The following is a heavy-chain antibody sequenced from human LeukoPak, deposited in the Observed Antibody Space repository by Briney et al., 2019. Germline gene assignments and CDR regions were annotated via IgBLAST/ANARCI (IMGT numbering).Heavy chain of an antibody. CDR2: LSYDGSYI. J-gene: IGHJ4*02. CDR3: AREHRSGSYFDY. CDR1: KFTFSTYA. D-gene: IGHD1-26*01. V-gene: IGHV3-30*04. Sequence: GGSLRLSCAASKFTFSTYAMHWVRQAPGKGLEWVAVLSYDGSYINYTDSVKGRFTFSRDNSNNTLYLQMNSLRAEDTAVYYCAREHRSGSYFDYWAREPWSPSPQ.